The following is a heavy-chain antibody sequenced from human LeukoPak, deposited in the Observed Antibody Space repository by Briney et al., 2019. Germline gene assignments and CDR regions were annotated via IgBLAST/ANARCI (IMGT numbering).Heavy chain of an antibody. CDR1: GYTFTGYY. V-gene: IGHV1-2*06. CDR2: INPNSGGT. D-gene: IGHD5-12*01. Sequence: ASVKVPCKASGYTFTGYYMHWVRQAPGQGLEWMGRINPNSGGTNYAQKFQGRVTMTRDTSISTAYMELSRLRSDDTAVYYCARESGYSGYDGWFDPWGQGTLVTVSS. CDR3: ARESGYSGYDGWFDP. J-gene: IGHJ5*02.